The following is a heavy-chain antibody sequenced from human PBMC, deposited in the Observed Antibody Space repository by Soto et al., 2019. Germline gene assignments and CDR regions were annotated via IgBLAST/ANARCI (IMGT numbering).Heavy chain of an antibody. CDR2: ISWNSGSI. J-gene: IGHJ6*02. D-gene: IGHD2-2*01. V-gene: IGHV3-9*01. Sequence: SLRLSCAASGFTFNDYAMHWVRQPPGKGLEWVSGISWNSGSIGYADSVKGRFTVSRDNTKNSLYLQMNSMRGEDTALYYCAKGLRSPCSTMSCNYYYYYDRMAFWGRGTTVTVSS. CDR1: GFTFNDYA. CDR3: AKGLRSPCSTMSCNYYYYYDRMAF.